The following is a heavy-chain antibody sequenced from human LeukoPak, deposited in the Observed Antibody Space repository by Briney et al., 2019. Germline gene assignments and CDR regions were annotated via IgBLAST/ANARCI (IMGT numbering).Heavy chain of an antibody. CDR3: ARVRYYYDSSGYYPHPYFDY. CDR1: GFTFSSYD. Sequence: GGSLRLSCAASGFTFSSYDMHWVRQATGKGLEWVSAIGTAGGTYYPGSVKGRFTISRENAKNSLYLQMNSLRAGDTAVYYCARVRYYYDSSGYYPHPYFDYWGQGTLVTVSS. J-gene: IGHJ4*02. D-gene: IGHD3-22*01. CDR2: IGTAGGT. V-gene: IGHV3-13*01.